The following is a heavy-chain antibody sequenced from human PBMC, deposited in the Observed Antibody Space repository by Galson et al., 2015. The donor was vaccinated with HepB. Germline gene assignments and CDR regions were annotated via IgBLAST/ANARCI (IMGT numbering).Heavy chain of an antibody. CDR3: ARVRGINPLWTHYYYYYGMDV. CDR2: IIPIFGTA. CDR1: GGTFSSYA. V-gene: IGHV1-69*13. Sequence: SVKVSCKASGGTFSSYAISWVRQAPGQGLEWMGGIIPIFGTANYAQKFQGRVTITADESTSTAYMELSSLRSEDTAVYYCARVRGINPLWTHYYYYYGMDVWGQGTTVTVSS. J-gene: IGHJ6*02. D-gene: IGHD5-18*01.